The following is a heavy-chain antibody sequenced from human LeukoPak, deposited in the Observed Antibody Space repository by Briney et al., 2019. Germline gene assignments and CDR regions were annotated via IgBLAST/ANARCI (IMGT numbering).Heavy chain of an antibody. D-gene: IGHD5-18*01. CDR3: ARGRGYSYVN. CDR2: IYYSGST. CDR1: GGSVSSGSYY. J-gene: IGHJ4*02. V-gene: IGHV4-61*01. Sequence: SETLSLTCTVSGGSVSSGSYYWSWIRQPPGKGLEWIGYIYYSGSTNYNPSLKSRVTISVDTSKNQFSLKLSSVTAADTAAYYCARGRGYSYVNWGQGTLVTVSS.